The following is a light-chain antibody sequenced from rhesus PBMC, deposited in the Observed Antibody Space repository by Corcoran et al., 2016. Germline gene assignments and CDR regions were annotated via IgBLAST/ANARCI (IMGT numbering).Light chain of an antibody. CDR1: PSISRW. V-gene: IGKV1-22*01. Sequence: DIQMTQSPSSLSASVGDTVTITCRASPSISRWLDWYQQKPGKVPKLLIYKASSLQSGVTSRFSGSGSGTDFTLTISSLQPEDFATYYCLQYSSSPLTFGGGTKVELK. J-gene: IGKJ4*01. CDR2: KAS. CDR3: LQYSSSPLT.